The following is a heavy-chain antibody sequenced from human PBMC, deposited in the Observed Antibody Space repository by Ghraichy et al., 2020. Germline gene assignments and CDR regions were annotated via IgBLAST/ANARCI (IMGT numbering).Heavy chain of an antibody. CDR2: INPNSGGT. Sequence: SVKVSCKASGYTFTGYYMHWVRQAPGQGLEWMGWINPNSGGTNYAQKFQGRVTMTRDTSFSTAYMELSRLRSDDTAVYYCARGPRVAGTIPRDYWGQGTLVTVSS. V-gene: IGHV1-2*02. J-gene: IGHJ4*02. CDR1: GYTFTGYY. D-gene: IGHD6-19*01. CDR3: ARGPRVAGTIPRDY.